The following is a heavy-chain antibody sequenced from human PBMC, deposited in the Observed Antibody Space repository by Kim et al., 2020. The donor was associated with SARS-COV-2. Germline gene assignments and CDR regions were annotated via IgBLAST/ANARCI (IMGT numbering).Heavy chain of an antibody. Sequence: GGSLRLSCAASGFTFSSYALSWVRQAPGKGLEWVSRISASGGDTYYADSVQGRFTISRDNSKNALNLEMNSLRAEDTALYYCAKGTTLTAPFYDYWGQG. D-gene: IGHD4-4*01. CDR3: AKGTTLTAPFYDY. V-gene: IGHV3-23*01. CDR2: ISASGGDT. CDR1: GFTFSSYA. J-gene: IGHJ4*02.